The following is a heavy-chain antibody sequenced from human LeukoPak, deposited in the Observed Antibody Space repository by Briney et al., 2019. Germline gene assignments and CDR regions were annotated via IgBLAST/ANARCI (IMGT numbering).Heavy chain of an antibody. CDR3: AKGGIVAFDY. CDR1: GYTFTIYY. D-gene: IGHD5-12*01. V-gene: IGHV1-46*01. J-gene: IGHJ4*02. CDR2: INPSGGST. Sequence: ASVTVSCKASGYTFTIYYMHWVRQAPGQGHEWMGIINPSGGSTSYAQKFQGRVTMTRDTSTSTVYMELSSLRSEDTAVYYCAKGGIVAFDYWGQGTLVTVSS.